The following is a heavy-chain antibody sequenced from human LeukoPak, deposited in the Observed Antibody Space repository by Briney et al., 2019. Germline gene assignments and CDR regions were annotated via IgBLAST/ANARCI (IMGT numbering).Heavy chain of an antibody. V-gene: IGHV4-59*01. Sequence: LSETLSLTCTVSGGSISSYYWSWIRQPPGKALEWIGYIHYSGSINYNPSLKSRVTISVDTSKNQFSLKLSSVTAADTAVYYCARDNLRSGSIFDYWGQGTLVTASS. CDR3: ARDNLRSGSIFDY. CDR2: IHYSGSI. J-gene: IGHJ4*02. CDR1: GGSISSYY. D-gene: IGHD1-26*01.